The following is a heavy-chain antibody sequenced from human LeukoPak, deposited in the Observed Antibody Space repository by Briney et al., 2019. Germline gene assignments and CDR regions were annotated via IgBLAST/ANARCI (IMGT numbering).Heavy chain of an antibody. D-gene: IGHD1/OR15-1a*01. Sequence: PSETLSLTCTVSGGSISSGDYYWSWIRQPPGKGLEWNGYIYYSGSTYYNPSLKSRVTISVDTSKNQFSLKLSSVTAADTAVYYCARWAGGTGDFDYWCQGTLVTVSS. CDR2: IYYSGST. CDR1: GGSISSGDYY. CDR3: ARWAGGTGDFDY. V-gene: IGHV4-30-4*08. J-gene: IGHJ4*02.